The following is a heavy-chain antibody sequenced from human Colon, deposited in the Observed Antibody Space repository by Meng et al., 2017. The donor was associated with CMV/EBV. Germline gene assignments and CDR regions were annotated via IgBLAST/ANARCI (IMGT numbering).Heavy chain of an antibody. J-gene: IGHJ4*02. Sequence: VRLQESGPGLVKPSETLSLSCPVSGGSISSYYWSWIRQPAGKGLEWIGRIYPSGFPKYKPSLESRVTMSADTSKNQISLKLTSVTAADTAVYYCARAQYTYGYWIFDYWGQGTLVTVSS. CDR2: IYPSGFP. D-gene: IGHD5-18*01. CDR3: ARAQYTYGYWIFDY. CDR1: GGSISSYY. V-gene: IGHV4-4*07.